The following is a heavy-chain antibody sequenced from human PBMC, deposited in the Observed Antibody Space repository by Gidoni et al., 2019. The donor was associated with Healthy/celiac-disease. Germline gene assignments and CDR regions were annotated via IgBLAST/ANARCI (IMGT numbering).Heavy chain of an antibody. Sequence: QVQLVESGGGVVQPGRSLRLSCAASGFTFSSDGMHWVRQAPGKGLEWGAVRSYDGSNQYDAESVKGRFTISRDKSKNTLYLQMNSLRAEDTAVYYCARDRLYSYALDYWGQGTLVTVSS. V-gene: IGHV3-30*03. CDR3: ARDRLYSYALDY. CDR1: GFTFSSDG. CDR2: RSYDGSNQ. D-gene: IGHD5-18*01. J-gene: IGHJ4*02.